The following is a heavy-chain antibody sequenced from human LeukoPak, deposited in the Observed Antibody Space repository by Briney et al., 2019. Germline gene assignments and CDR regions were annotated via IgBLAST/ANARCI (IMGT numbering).Heavy chain of an antibody. CDR3: ATSSFYGQL. Sequence: PGGSLRLSCAASGFSFSDTYMSWIRQAPGKGLEWIAYIATGGYTLDYADSVRGRFTVSRDNAKNSLYLQMNSLRVEDTAVHYCATSSFYGQLWGQGTLVTVSS. J-gene: IGHJ1*01. D-gene: IGHD2/OR15-2a*01. V-gene: IGHV3-11*01. CDR2: IATGGYTL. CDR1: GFSFSDTY.